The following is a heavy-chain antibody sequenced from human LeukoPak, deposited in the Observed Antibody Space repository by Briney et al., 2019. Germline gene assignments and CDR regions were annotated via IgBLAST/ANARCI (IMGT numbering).Heavy chain of an antibody. CDR2: ISYDGSNK. J-gene: IGHJ4*02. CDR3: AREAGGSYGDSHFDY. Sequence: GGSLRLSCAASGFTFSSYAMHRVRQAPGKGLEWVAVISYDGSNKYYADSVKGRFNICRDNSRNTLYLKMNGLIAEDTAVYYCAREAGGSYGDSHFDYWGQGTLVTVSS. CDR1: GFTFSSYA. V-gene: IGHV3-30-3*01. D-gene: IGHD4-17*01.